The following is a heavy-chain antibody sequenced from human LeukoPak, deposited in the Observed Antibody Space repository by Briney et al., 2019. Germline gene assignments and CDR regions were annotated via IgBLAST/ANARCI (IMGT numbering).Heavy chain of an antibody. Sequence: PGGSLRLSCVASGFTFSRYWMYWVRQAPGKGLVCVSRSNSDGSNTRYADSVKGRFTISRDNAKNTLYLQMNSLRAEDTAVYYCVRDGEGLEPLDYWGQGTLVTVSS. CDR1: GFTFSRYW. D-gene: IGHD1-1*01. CDR2: SNSDGSNT. V-gene: IGHV3-74*01. CDR3: VRDGEGLEPLDY. J-gene: IGHJ4*02.